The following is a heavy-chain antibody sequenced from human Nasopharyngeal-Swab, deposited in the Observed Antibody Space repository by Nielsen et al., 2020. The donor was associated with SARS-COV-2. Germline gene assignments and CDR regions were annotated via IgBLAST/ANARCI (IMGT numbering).Heavy chain of an antibody. CDR3: ATLSAPRDGNNRAPMG. D-gene: IGHD5-24*01. CDR1: GFTFSGSA. CDR2: IVLGIDKT. V-gene: IGHV1-58*01. J-gene: IGHJ4*02. Sequence: VKVSCKASGFTFSGSAVQWVRRARGQRLEWIGWIVLGIDKTDYAQKFQDRVTITRDMSASTVYMQLSSLRSEDTALYYCATLSAPRDGNNRAPMGWGQGTLVTVSS.